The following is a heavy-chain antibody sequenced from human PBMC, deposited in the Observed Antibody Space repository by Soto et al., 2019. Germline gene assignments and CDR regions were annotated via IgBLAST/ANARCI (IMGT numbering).Heavy chain of an antibody. CDR2: ISYDGINK. J-gene: IGHJ4*02. CDR3: ARVEGYSSGWLGTYYFDY. D-gene: IGHD6-19*01. V-gene: IGHV3-30-3*01. Sequence: GGSLRLSCAASGFTFSSYAMHWVRQAPGKGLEWVAVISYDGINKYYADSVKGRFTISRDNSKNTLYLQMNSLRAEDTAVYYCARVEGYSSGWLGTYYFDYWGKGNQV. CDR1: GFTFSSYA.